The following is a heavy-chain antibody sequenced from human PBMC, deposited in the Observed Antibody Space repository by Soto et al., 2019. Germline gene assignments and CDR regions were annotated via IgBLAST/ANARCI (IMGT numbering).Heavy chain of an antibody. J-gene: IGHJ4*02. Sequence: QVQLVESGGGVVQPGRSLRLSCAASGFTFSSYAMHWVRQAPGKGLEWVAVISYDGSNKYYADSVKGRFTISRDNSKNTLYLQMNSLRAEDTDVYYCARGSYDSSGYCLDYWGQGTLVTVSS. D-gene: IGHD3-22*01. CDR1: GFTFSSYA. CDR3: ARGSYDSSGYCLDY. CDR2: ISYDGSNK. V-gene: IGHV3-30-3*01.